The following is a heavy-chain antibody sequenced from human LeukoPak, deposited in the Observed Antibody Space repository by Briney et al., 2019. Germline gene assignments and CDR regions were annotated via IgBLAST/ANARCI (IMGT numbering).Heavy chain of an antibody. CDR1: GYSIISDYF. CDR2: IYYSGST. CDR3: ARHMVRGSSGDY. J-gene: IGHJ4*02. D-gene: IGHD3-10*01. Sequence: ETSATLSLTCIVSGYSIISDYFWGWVRQPRGKGLEWIGSIYYSGSTYYNPSLKSRVTISVDTSKNQFSLKLSSVTAADTAVYYCARHMVRGSSGDYWGQGTLVTVSS. V-gene: IGHV4-38-2*02.